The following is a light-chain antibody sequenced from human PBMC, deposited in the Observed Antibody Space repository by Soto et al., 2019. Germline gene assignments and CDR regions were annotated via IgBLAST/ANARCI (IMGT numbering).Light chain of an antibody. CDR2: DAS. Sequence: QMTQYPPTLSASVGARVTSTYWASQSISSLLAWYQQKPGNAPKRLIYDASSLERGVPSRFSSSGTGTEFALAICGLQPYGFASYYFHRYKAYRRSFSEGTKVDIK. V-gene: IGKV1-5*01. CDR1: QSISSL. CDR3: HRYKAYRRS. J-gene: IGKJ1*01.